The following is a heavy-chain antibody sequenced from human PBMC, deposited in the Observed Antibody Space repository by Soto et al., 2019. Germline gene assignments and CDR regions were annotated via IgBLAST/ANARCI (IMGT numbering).Heavy chain of an antibody. CDR3: ARGGRYPKSSLYYGRDV. V-gene: IGHV1-69*01. Sequence: VQLVQSGAEVKKPGSSVKVSCKASGGTFSTYSISWVRQAPGQGLEWMGESLPIFGTSHYAQNFQGRVTITAGESTSTVYMELRRLRADDTVVYYCARGGRYPKSSLYYGRDVWCQGTTVTVSS. J-gene: IGHJ6*02. CDR2: SLPIFGTS. D-gene: IGHD1-20*01. CDR1: GGTFSTYS.